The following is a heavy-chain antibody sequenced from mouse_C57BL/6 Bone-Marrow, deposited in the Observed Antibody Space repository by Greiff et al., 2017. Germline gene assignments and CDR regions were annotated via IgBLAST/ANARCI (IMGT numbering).Heavy chain of an antibody. CDR3: TDDYDSYFDY. CDR2: IRLKSDNYAT. V-gene: IGHV6-3*01. J-gene: IGHJ2*01. D-gene: IGHD2-4*01. Sequence: EVKVEESGGGLVQPGGSMKLSCVASGFTFSNYWMNWVRQSPEKGLEWVAQIRLKSDNYATHYAASVKGRFTISRDDSKSIVYRQMNNLRSEDTGIYYCTDDYDSYFDYWGQGTTLTVSS. CDR1: GFTFSNYW.